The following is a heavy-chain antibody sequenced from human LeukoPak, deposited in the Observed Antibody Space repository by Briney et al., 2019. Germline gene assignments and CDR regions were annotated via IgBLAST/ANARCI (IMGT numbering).Heavy chain of an antibody. D-gene: IGHD3-22*01. CDR3: ARAMMVVTNLWGVFDY. CDR2: ISGGGGTT. V-gene: IGHV3-23*01. CDR1: GFTFSSYA. Sequence: PGRSLRLSCAASGFTFSSYAMSWVRQAPGKGLEWVSGISGGGGTTYYADSVKGRFTFSRDNSKNTLYLQMSSLRAEDTAVYYCARAMMVVTNLWGVFDYWGQGTLVTVSS. J-gene: IGHJ4*02.